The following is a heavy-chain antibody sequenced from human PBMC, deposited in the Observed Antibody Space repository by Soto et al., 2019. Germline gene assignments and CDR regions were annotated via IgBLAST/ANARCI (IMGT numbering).Heavy chain of an antibody. CDR1: GASINIGDYY. J-gene: IGHJ4*02. V-gene: IGHV4-30-4*01. CDR3: ARGADR. CDR2: IHHSGTT. Sequence: KPSETLSLTCTVSGASINIGDYYWTWIRQTPGKGLEWIGNIHHSGTTKYNPSLRSRLTLSLDTSNNQFSLNLNSVTVADTAVYLCARGADRWGQGTLVTVSS. D-gene: IGHD6-19*01.